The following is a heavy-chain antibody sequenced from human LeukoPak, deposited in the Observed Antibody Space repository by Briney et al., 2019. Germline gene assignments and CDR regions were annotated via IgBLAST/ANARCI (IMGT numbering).Heavy chain of an antibody. CDR2: ISYDGSNK. CDR1: GFTFSSYA. J-gene: IGHJ4*02. D-gene: IGHD6-13*01. V-gene: IGHV3-30-3*01. CDR3: AREDSSSWVFDY. Sequence: GRSLRLSCAASGFTFSSYAMHWVRQAPGKGLEWMAVISYDGSNKYYADSVKGRFTISRDNSKNTLYLQMNSLRAEDTAVYYCAREDSSSWVFDYWGQGTLVTVSS.